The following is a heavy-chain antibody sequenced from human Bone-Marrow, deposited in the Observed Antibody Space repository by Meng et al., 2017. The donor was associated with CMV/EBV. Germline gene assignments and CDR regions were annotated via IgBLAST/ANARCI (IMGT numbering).Heavy chain of an antibody. CDR1: GFTFSNHY. V-gene: IGHV3-11*01. CDR2: ISSNGTIK. Sequence: GESLKISCGASGFTFSNHYMSWVRQAPGNGLEWISYISSNGTIKYYSDSVKGRFTVSRGSTKSSLYLQMNSLRDDDTAMYYCVRGLIDWGQGTLVTVSS. J-gene: IGHJ4*02. CDR3: VRGLID. D-gene: IGHD3-16*02.